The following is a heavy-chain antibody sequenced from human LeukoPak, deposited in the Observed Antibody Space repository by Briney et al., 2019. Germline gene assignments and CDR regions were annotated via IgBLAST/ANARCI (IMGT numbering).Heavy chain of an antibody. CDR1: GFTFSSYG. J-gene: IGHJ6*03. CDR2: FSGSTGST. Sequence: GGSLRLSCAASGFTFSSYGMNWVRQAPGKGLEWVSGFSGSTGSTHYADSVKGRFTISRDNSRDTLSLQMNRLRGEDTAVYYCARGGMRGKISYTYYYMDVWGKGTTVTVSS. CDR3: ARGGMRGKISYTYYYMDV. D-gene: IGHD2-2*02. V-gene: IGHV3-23*01.